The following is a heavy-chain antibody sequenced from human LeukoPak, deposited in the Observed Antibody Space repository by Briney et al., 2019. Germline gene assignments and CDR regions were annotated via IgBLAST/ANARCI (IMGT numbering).Heavy chain of an antibody. CDR3: AKDIGSGSYYSRPDFDY. CDR2: ISGSGGST. Sequence: GGSLRLSCAASGFTFSSYAMSWVRQAPGKGLEWVSAISGSGGSTYYADSVKGRFTISRDNAKNSLYLRMNSLRAEDTALYYCAKDIGSGSYYSRPDFDYWGQGTLVTVSS. J-gene: IGHJ4*02. CDR1: GFTFSSYA. V-gene: IGHV3-23*01. D-gene: IGHD3-10*01.